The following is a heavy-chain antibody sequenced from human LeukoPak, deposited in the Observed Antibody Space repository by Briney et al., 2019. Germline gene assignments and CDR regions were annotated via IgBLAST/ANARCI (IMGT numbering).Heavy chain of an antibody. D-gene: IGHD2-15*01. CDR1: GFTVSSNY. CDR3: ARDERYCSGGSCQKPFDY. Sequence: GGSLRLSCAASGFTVSSNYMSWVRQAPGEGLEWVSVIYSGGSTYYADSVKGRFTISRDNSKNTLYLQMNSLRAEDTAVYYCARDERYCSGGSCQKPFDYWGQGTLVTVSS. V-gene: IGHV3-66*02. J-gene: IGHJ4*02. CDR2: IYSGGST.